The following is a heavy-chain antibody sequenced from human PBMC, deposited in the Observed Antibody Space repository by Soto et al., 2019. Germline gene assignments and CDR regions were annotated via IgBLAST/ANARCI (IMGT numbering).Heavy chain of an antibody. Sequence: EVQLSESGGGLVQPGGSLRLSCAASGFTFSSFALSWVRQAPGKGLEWVSAISGSGDGTDYADSVKGRFTISRDNSKNTLYLQMNSLRAEDTAVYYCAGPGYSSQDYWGQGALVTVSS. CDR2: ISGSGDGT. D-gene: IGHD5-18*01. CDR3: AGPGYSSQDY. V-gene: IGHV3-23*01. J-gene: IGHJ4*02. CDR1: GFTFSSFA.